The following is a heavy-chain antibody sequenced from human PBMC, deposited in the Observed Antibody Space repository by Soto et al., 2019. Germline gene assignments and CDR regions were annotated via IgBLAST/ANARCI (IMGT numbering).Heavy chain of an antibody. CDR1: GCSISGAAYY. V-gene: IGHV4-31*03. J-gene: IGHJ5*02. D-gene: IGHD3-16*01. CDR2: IYYTGTT. Sequence: QVQLQESGPGLLKPSQTLSLTCTVSGCSISGAAYYWSWIRHLPGKGLAWIGYIYYTGTTYYRPFLESRVTISLDTSKNQFSLKLTSVTAADTAVYYCARDTGFYGGYNWFDPWGQGTLVTVSS. CDR3: ARDTGFYGGYNWFDP.